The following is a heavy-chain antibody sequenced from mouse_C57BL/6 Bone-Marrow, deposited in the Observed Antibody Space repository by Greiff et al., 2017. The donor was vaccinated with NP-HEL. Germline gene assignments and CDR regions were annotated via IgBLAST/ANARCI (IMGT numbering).Heavy chain of an antibody. Sequence: QVQLQQPGAELVRPGSSVKLSCKASGYTFTSYWMDWVKQRPGQGLEWIGNIYPSDSETHYNQKFKDKATLTVDKSSSTAYMQLSSLTSEDSAVYYCARWLLTGSAYWGQGTLVTVSA. CDR2: IYPSDSET. J-gene: IGHJ3*01. D-gene: IGHD2-3*01. CDR1: GYTFTSYW. CDR3: ARWLLTGSAY. V-gene: IGHV1-61*01.